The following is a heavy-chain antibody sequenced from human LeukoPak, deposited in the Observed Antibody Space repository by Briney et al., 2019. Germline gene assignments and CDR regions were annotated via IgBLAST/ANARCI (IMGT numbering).Heavy chain of an antibody. CDR2: IWYDGSNK. CDR3: ARSGVGGYNYPGYFDY. Sequence: PGGSLRLSCAASGFTFSSYGMHWVRQAPGKGLEWVAVIWYDGSNKYYADSVKGRFTISRDNSKNTLYPQMNSLRAEDTAVYYCARSGVGGYNYPGYFDYWGQGTLVTVSS. V-gene: IGHV3-33*01. CDR1: GFTFSSYG. J-gene: IGHJ4*02. D-gene: IGHD5-24*01.